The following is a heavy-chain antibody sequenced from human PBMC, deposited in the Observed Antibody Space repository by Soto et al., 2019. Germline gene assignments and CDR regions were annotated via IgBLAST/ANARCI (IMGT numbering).Heavy chain of an antibody. V-gene: IGHV1-18*01. D-gene: IGHD4-17*01. J-gene: IGHJ5*02. CDR2: ISAYNGNT. CDR1: GYTFTSYG. Sequence: ASVKVSCKASGYTFTSYGISWVRQAPGQGLEWMGWISAYNGNTNYAQKLQGRVTMTTDTSTSTAYMELRSLRSDDTAVYYCARAFYGDYGGYNWFDPWGQGTLVTVSS. CDR3: ARAFYGDYGGYNWFDP.